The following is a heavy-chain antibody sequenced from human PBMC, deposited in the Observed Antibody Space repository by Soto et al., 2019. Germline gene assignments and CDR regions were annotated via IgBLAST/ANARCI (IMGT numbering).Heavy chain of an antibody. CDR1: GFTFSDYY. CDR3: ARELGGDFWSGYSGYYYMDV. D-gene: IGHD3-3*01. V-gene: IGHV3-11*01. CDR2: ISTSGSTI. J-gene: IGHJ6*03. Sequence: QVQLVESGGGLVKPGGSLRLSCAASGFTFSDYYMSWIRQAPGKGLEWVSYISTSGSTIYYADSVKGRFTISRDNAKNSLYLQMNSLRAEDTAVYYCARELGGDFWSGYSGYYYMDVWGKGTTVTVSS.